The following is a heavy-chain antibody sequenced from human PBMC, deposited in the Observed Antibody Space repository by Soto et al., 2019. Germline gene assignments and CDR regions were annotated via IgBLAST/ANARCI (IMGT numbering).Heavy chain of an antibody. CDR3: ARGGMSSGWYMLQYFDF. J-gene: IGHJ4*02. V-gene: IGHV4-59*01. CDR1: GGSISPYF. D-gene: IGHD6-19*01. CDR2: IYDRNT. Sequence: PSETLSLTCTVSGGSISPYFWSWIRQSPGKGLEWIGYIYDRNTNYNPSLRSRVTISEDTSKKQFSLHLRSVTAADTAFYYCARGGMSSGWYMLQYFDFWGQGILVTVSS.